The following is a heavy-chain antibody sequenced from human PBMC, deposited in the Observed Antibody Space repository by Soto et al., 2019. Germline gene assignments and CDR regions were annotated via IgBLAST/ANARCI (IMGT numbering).Heavy chain of an antibody. CDR3: AREGTDYVPTRRPQGAFDI. CDR2: ISYDGSNK. Sequence: QVQLVESGGGVVQPGRSLRLSCAASGFTFSSYAMHWVRQAPGKGLEWVAVISYDGSNKYYADSVKGRFTISRDNSKNTLYLHMNSLIAEDAAVYYCAREGTDYVPTRRPQGAFDIWGQGTMITVSS. J-gene: IGHJ3*02. D-gene: IGHD4-17*01. V-gene: IGHV3-30-3*01. CDR1: GFTFSSYA.